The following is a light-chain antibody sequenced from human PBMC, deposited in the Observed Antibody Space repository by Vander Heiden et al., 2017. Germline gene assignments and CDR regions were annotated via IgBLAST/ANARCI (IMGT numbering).Light chain of an antibody. V-gene: IGLV2-8*01. CDR2: DVS. Sequence: QSALTQPPSASGSPEQSVTIPGTGTSSDVGGYEYVSWCQHHPGKAPKLIIYDVSKRPSGVPDRFSGSKSGNTASLTVSGLQAEDEADYFCSSYAGSNTWVLGGGTKLTVL. CDR1: SSDVGGYEY. CDR3: SSYAGSNTWV. J-gene: IGLJ3*02.